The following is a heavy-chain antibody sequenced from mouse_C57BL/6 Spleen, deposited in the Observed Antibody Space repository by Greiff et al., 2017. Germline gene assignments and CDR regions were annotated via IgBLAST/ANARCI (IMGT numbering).Heavy chain of an antibody. Sequence: QVQLQQSDAELVKPGASVKISCKVSGYTFTDHTITWMKQRPEQGLEWIGYIYPRDGSTKSNEKFKGKATLTADKSSSTAYMQLNSLTSDDSAVYFCAREEIYYDDGGVAYWGQGTLVTVSA. CDR3: AREEIYYDDGGVAY. J-gene: IGHJ3*01. D-gene: IGHD2-4*01. CDR1: GYTFTDHT. CDR2: IYPRDGST. V-gene: IGHV1-78*01.